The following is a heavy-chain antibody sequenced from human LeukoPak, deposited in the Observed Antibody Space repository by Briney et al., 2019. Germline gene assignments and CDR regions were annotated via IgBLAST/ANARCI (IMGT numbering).Heavy chain of an antibody. J-gene: IGHJ4*02. CDR2: IYYSGST. D-gene: IGHD3-9*01. CDR1: GGSISSGDSY. V-gene: IGHV4-30-4*01. CDR3: ARDILTGGYDY. Sequence: SETLSLTCTVSGGSISSGDSYWSWIRQPPGTGLEWIGYIYYSGSTYYNPSLKSRVTISVDTSKNQFSLKLSSVTAADTAVYYCARDILTGGYDYWGQGTLVTVSS.